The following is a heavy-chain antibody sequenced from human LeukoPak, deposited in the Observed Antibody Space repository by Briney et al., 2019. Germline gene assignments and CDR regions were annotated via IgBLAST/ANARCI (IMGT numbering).Heavy chain of an antibody. D-gene: IGHD6-13*01. CDR1: GGSISSGGYS. J-gene: IGHJ4*02. CDR3: ATIAAAGRVAPSDY. CDR2: IYHSGST. Sequence: SETLSLTCAVSGGSISSGGYSWSWIWQPPGKGLEWIGYIYHSGSTYYNPSLKSRVTISVDRSKNQFSLKLSSVTAADTAVYYCATIAAAGRVAPSDYWGQGTLVTVSS. V-gene: IGHV4-30-2*01.